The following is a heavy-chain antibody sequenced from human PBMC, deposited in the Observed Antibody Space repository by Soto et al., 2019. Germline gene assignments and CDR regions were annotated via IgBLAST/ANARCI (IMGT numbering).Heavy chain of an antibody. CDR1: GFTFSSYA. V-gene: IGHV3-30-3*01. CDR3: ARSHYYDSSGYLDY. D-gene: IGHD3-22*01. Sequence: QAGGSLRLSCAASGFTFSSYAMHWVRQAPGKGLEWVAVISYDGSNKYYADSVKGRFTISRDNSKNTLYLQMNSLRAEDTAVYYCARSHYYDSSGYLDYWGQGTLVTVSS. J-gene: IGHJ4*02. CDR2: ISYDGSNK.